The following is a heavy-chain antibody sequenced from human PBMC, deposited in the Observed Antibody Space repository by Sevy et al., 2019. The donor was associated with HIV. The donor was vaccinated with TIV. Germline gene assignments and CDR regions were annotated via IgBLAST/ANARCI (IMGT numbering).Heavy chain of an antibody. D-gene: IGHD3-16*01. V-gene: IGHV3-30*02. Sequence: GGSLRLSCAASGFIISDYGMQWVRQAPGKGLEWVAFVRYDGSDKYYEDSVKGRFTISRDNSKNTMYLQMYSLRLEDTVVYYCAKDGGGVDTPRAFDIWGQGTMVTVSS. CDR2: VRYDGSDK. J-gene: IGHJ3*02. CDR3: AKDGGGVDTPRAFDI. CDR1: GFIISDYG.